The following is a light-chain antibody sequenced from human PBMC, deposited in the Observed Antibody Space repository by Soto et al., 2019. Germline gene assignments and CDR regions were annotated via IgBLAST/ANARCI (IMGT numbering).Light chain of an antibody. CDR1: SSDIGGYNY. Sequence: HSALTQPASVSGSPGQSITISCTGTSSDIGGYNYVSWYQQHPDKVPKLMIYDVTNRPSGVSNRFSGSKSGNTASLTISGLQAEDEADYYCSSYTSSSTLIFGGGTKVTVL. CDR3: SSYTSSSTLI. J-gene: IGLJ2*01. CDR2: DVT. V-gene: IGLV2-14*01.